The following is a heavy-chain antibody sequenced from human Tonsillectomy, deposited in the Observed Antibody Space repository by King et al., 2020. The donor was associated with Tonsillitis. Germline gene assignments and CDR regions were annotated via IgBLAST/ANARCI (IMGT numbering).Heavy chain of an antibody. CDR2: IDWYDVK. V-gene: IGHV2-70*11. Sequence: TLKESGPALVKPTHTLTLTCTFSGFSLSIRGMCVSWIRQPPGKALEWLARIDWYDVKYYRTSPKTRLTMSKEPSKNQVGLTMTNMDPVDTATYYCARSFPSSSGYWDWGQGTLVTVSS. CDR1: GFSLSIRGMC. J-gene: IGHJ4*02. D-gene: IGHD3-22*01. CDR3: ARSFPSSSGYWD.